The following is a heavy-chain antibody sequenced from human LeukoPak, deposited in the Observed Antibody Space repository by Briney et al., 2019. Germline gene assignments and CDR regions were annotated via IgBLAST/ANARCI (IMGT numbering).Heavy chain of an antibody. Sequence: GGSLRLSCAASIFTFKDYAMHWVRQAPGKGLEWVCLISWDGGNTYYADSVKGRFTISRDNSKNSLHLQMNSLRVEDTALYYCVEESESGGYRYSRHWGQGTLVTVSS. V-gene: IGHV3-43D*04. CDR3: VEESESGGYRYSRH. CDR2: ISWDGGNT. CDR1: IFTFKDYA. J-gene: IGHJ1*01. D-gene: IGHD3-22*01.